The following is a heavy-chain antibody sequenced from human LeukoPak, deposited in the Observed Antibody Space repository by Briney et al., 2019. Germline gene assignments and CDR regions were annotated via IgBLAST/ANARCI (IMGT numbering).Heavy chain of an antibody. Sequence: ASETLSLTCTISGGSISSYYWSWIRQPPGKGLEWIGYIYYSGSTNFNPSLKSRVTMSIDTSKNQFSLRLSSVTAADTAVYYCARGGSSGWPDYWGQGALVTVSS. CDR3: ARGGSSGWPDY. J-gene: IGHJ4*02. V-gene: IGHV4-59*01. D-gene: IGHD6-19*01. CDR1: GGSISSYY. CDR2: IYYSGST.